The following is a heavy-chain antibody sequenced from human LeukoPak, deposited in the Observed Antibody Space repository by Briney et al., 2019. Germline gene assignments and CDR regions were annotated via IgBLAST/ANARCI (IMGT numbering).Heavy chain of an antibody. CDR1: GFTFSSYD. V-gene: IGHV3-48*02. CDR3: ASITMTPYGMDV. CDR2: ISDTSSTI. J-gene: IGHJ6*02. Sequence: GRSLRLSCAASGFTFSSYDMHWVRQAPGKGLEWVSFISDTSSTINYADSVKGRFTISRDNARSSLYLQMNSLRDEDTAVYYCASITMTPYGMDVWGQGTTVTVSS. D-gene: IGHD3-22*01.